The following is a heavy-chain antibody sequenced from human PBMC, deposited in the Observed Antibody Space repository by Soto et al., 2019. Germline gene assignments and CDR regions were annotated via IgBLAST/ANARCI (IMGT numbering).Heavy chain of an antibody. CDR1: GFTFSSYR. Sequence: QVQLVESGGAVVQPGTSLRLSCTASGFTFSSYRMHWVRQAPGKGLEWVAIIWYDGSHKFYVDSVKGRFAVSRDNSKNTVYLQMNSLTGEDTAVDYCAGPRYSGDDPDALEIWGRGTLVTISS. V-gene: IGHV3-33*03. CDR2: IWYDGSHK. CDR3: AGPRYSGDDPDALEI. J-gene: IGHJ3*02. D-gene: IGHD5-12*01.